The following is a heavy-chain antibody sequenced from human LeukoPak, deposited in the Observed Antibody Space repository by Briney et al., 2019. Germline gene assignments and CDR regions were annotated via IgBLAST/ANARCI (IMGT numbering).Heavy chain of an antibody. CDR2: VIPIFGTA. D-gene: IGHD3-16*01. CDR1: GGTFSSYA. Sequence: AVKVSCKASGGTFSSYAISWVRQAPGQGLEWMGGVIPIFGTANYEQKFQGRVTITADESTSTAYMELSSLRSEDTAVYYCARGPKYDYVWGSGFDYWGQGTLVTVSS. J-gene: IGHJ4*02. V-gene: IGHV1-69*01. CDR3: ARGPKYDYVWGSGFDY.